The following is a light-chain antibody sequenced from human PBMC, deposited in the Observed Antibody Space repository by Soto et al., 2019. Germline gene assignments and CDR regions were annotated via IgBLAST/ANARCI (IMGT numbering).Light chain of an antibody. CDR1: QSVDSS. J-gene: IGKJ1*01. V-gene: IGKV3-20*01. Sequence: EIVMTQSPAILSLSPGERATLSCRASQSVDSSLAWYQQKPGQAPRLLIYGASNRATGIPDRFSGSGSGTDFTLTISRLEPEDFAVYYCQQYGSSGTFGQGTKVDIK. CDR3: QQYGSSGT. CDR2: GAS.